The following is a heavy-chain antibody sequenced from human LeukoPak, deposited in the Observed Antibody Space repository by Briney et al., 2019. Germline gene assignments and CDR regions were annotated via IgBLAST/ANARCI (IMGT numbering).Heavy chain of an antibody. D-gene: IGHD5-24*01. V-gene: IGHV3-33*01. CDR2: IWYDGSNK. CDR1: GFTFSSYG. Sequence: GGSLRLSCAASGFTFSSYGMHWVRQAPGKGLEWVAVIWYDGSNKYYADSVKGRFTIPRDNSKNTLYLQMNSLRAEDTAVYYCAREYIGEMATLNFDYWGQGTLVTVSS. CDR3: AREYIGEMATLNFDY. J-gene: IGHJ4*02.